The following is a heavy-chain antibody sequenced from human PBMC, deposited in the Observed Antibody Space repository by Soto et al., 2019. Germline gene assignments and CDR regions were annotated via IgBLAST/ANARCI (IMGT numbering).Heavy chain of an antibody. V-gene: IGHV3-23*01. D-gene: IGHD3-3*01. CDR2: ISSSGSNT. CDR1: GFTFSSYS. CDR3: AKALGLRFLEFEAS. Sequence: GGSLRLSCAASGFTFSSYSMNWVRQAPGKGLEWVSAISSSGSNTYYADSVKGRFTISRDNSKNTLYLQMNSLRAEDTAVYYCAKALGLRFLEFEASWGQGTLVTVSS. J-gene: IGHJ5*02.